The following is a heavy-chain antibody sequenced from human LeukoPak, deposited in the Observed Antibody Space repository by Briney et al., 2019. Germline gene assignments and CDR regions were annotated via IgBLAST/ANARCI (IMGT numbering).Heavy chain of an antibody. D-gene: IGHD3-3*01. CDR1: GYTFTDYY. CDR2: INPNTGDT. CDR3: ARDDLRRTDYDFWSGSYYFDY. Sequence: GSVKVSCKASGYTFTDYYIHWVRQAPGQGLEWMGWINPNTGDTNYAQKLQGRVTMTTDTSTSTAYMELRGLRSDDTAVYYCARDDLRRTDYDFWSGSYYFDYWGQGTLVTVSS. V-gene: IGHV1-18*04. J-gene: IGHJ4*02.